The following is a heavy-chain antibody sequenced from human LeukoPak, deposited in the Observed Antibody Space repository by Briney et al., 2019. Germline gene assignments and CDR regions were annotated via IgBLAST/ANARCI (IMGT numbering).Heavy chain of an antibody. CDR3: ARDSIEAADY. Sequence: SQTLSLTCTVSGGSISSGSYYWSWIRQPAGKGLEWIGRIYTSGSTNYNPSLKSRVTISVDTSKNQFSLKLSSVTAADTAVYYCARDSIEAADYWGQGTLVTVSS. CDR1: GGSISSGSYY. D-gene: IGHD5-24*01. CDR2: IYTSGST. J-gene: IGHJ4*02. V-gene: IGHV4-61*02.